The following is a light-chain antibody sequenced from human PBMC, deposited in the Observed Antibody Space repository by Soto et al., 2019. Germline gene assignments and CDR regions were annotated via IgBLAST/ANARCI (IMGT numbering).Light chain of an antibody. J-gene: IGKJ1*01. CDR2: KAP. CDR3: QQYNIYPRT. Sequence: DIQMPQSPSTLSASVGDRVTITCRASQTISSWLAWYQQKPGKAPNLLIYKAPSLESGVPSRFSGSGSGTEFTLTISSLQPDDFATYYCQQYNIYPRTFGQGTKVDIK. V-gene: IGKV1-5*03. CDR1: QTISSW.